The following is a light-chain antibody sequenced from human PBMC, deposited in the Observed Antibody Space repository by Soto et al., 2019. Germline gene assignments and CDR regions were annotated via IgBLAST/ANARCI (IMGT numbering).Light chain of an antibody. J-gene: IGKJ5*01. CDR3: QQSFSTPT. Sequence: DIQMTQSPSSLSTSIGDRVTITCRASQRINIYLDWYRQKPGKAPGLLIYSASNLQSVVPSRFSGSGSATDFTLTISGLQSEDFATYYCQQSFSTPTFGQGTRLDIK. V-gene: IGKV1-39*01. CDR2: SAS. CDR1: QRINIY.